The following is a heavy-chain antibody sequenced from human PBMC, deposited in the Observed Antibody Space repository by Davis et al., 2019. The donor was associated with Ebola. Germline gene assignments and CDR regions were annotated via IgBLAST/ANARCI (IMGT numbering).Heavy chain of an antibody. CDR1: GFTFSSYW. D-gene: IGHD2-15*01. J-gene: IGHJ4*02. Sequence: LSLTCAASGFTFSSYWMSWVRQAPGKGLEWVANIKQDGSEKYYVDSVKGRFTISRDNSKNTLYLQMNSLRADDTAVYYCAKDRGGYCTGVSCFIDYWGQGTLVTVSS. CDR2: IKQDGSEK. V-gene: IGHV3-7*03. CDR3: AKDRGGYCTGVSCFIDY.